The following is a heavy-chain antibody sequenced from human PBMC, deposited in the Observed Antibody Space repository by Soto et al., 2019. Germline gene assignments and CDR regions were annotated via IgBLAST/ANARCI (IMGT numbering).Heavy chain of an antibody. CDR3: ERDTWAQWLPNNAY. D-gene: IGHD6-19*01. CDR1: GVSITNYT. V-gene: IGHV1-69*08. J-gene: IGHJ4*02. CDR2: IVPILGTA. Sequence: QVQMVQSGAEVKKPGSSVKVSCRLSGVSITNYTFSWVRQAPGQGLEWMGRIVPILGTASQAQTFQGRVTTTADKRTNTVHMEVASLTSEDTVIYYCERDTWAQWLPNNAYWGPGPLVTVSS.